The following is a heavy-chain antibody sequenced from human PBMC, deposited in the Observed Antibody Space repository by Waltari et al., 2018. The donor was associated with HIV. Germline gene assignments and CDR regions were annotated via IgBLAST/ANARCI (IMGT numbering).Heavy chain of an antibody. D-gene: IGHD3-10*01. Sequence: VESGGGAVQPGTSLTLTCTTSGFTFTDFGFHWVRQAPVKGVELVAIIWSDAKTTFYGCSLRSRFTISRDNTKNVVSLKIHSLTVGDTAIYRCATGRSSSMAAPPVYWGQGVSVTV. CDR3: ATGRSSSMAAPPVY. CDR2: IWSDAKTT. CDR1: GFTFTDFG. V-gene: IGHV3-33*03. J-gene: IGHJ4*02.